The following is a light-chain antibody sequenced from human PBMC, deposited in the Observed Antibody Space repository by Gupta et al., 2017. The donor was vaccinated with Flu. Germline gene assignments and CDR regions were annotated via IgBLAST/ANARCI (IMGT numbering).Light chain of an antibody. CDR3: CSYAGSSTLV. CDR2: DVS. CDR1: SSNVGAYNY. J-gene: IGLJ2*01. V-gene: IGLV2-11*01. Sequence: SVTISCTGSSSNVGAYNYVSWYQQHPGKAPKLMIYDVSKRPSGVPDRFAGSKSGNTASLTISGLQAEDEADYYCCSYAGSSTLVFGGGTTLTVL.